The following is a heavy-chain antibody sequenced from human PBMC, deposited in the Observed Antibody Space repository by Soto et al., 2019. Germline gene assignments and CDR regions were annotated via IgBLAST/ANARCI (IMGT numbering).Heavy chain of an antibody. V-gene: IGHV4-31*03. D-gene: IGHD3-10*01. J-gene: IGHJ6*02. Sequence: SETLSLTCTVSGGSISSGGYYWSWIRQHPGKGLEWIGYIYYSGSTYYNPSLKSRVTISVDTSKNQFSLKLSSVTAADTAVYYCARERYYYGSGSYSAVSGHYGMDVWGQGTTVTVSS. CDR3: ARERYYYGSGSYSAVSGHYGMDV. CDR1: GGSISSGGYY. CDR2: IYYSGST.